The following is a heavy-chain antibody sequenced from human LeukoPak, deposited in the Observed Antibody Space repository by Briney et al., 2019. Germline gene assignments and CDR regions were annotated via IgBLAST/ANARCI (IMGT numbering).Heavy chain of an antibody. CDR2: IRYDGSNK. CDR3: ANLAVAENSYYYYYMDV. V-gene: IGHV3-30*02. Sequence: PGGSLRLSCAASGFTFSSYGMHWVRQAPGKGLEWAAFIRYDGSNKYYADSVKGRFTISRDNSKNTLYLQMNSLRAEDTAVYYCANLAVAENSYYYYYMDVWGKGTTVTISS. CDR1: GFTFSSYG. J-gene: IGHJ6*03. D-gene: IGHD6-19*01.